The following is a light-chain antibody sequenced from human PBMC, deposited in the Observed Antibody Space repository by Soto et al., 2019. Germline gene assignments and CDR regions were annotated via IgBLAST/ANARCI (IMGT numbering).Light chain of an antibody. V-gene: IGKV3-11*01. J-gene: IGKJ5*01. CDR3: QQRSNWPIT. CDR1: QRLSSN. CDR2: DAS. Sequence: EIVLTQSPVTLSVSPGERVTLSCRASQRLSSNLAWYQQRPGQAPRLLIYDASNRATGVPATFSGSGSGTDFTLTISNLEPEDFAVYYCQQRSNWPITFGQGTRLEIK.